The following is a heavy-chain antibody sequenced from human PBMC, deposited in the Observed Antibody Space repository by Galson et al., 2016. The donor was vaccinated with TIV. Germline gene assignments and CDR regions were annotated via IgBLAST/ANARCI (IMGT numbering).Heavy chain of an antibody. CDR1: EFDFGSCA. Sequence: SLRLSCAASEFDFGSCALSWVRLAPGKGLEWISGISASGTGPDYADSVKGRFTISRDNSKNTLYLQMASLRGDDTATYYCAREVAADGELDYWGQGTLVIVS. J-gene: IGHJ4*02. CDR2: ISASGTGP. D-gene: IGHD6-13*01. V-gene: IGHV3-23*01. CDR3: AREVAADGELDY.